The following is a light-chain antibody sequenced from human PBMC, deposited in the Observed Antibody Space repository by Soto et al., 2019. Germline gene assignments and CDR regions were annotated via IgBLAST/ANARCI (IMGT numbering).Light chain of an antibody. CDR3: AVWDGSLGERL. CDR1: SSNVGSHY. J-gene: IGLJ3*02. V-gene: IGLV1-47*01. CDR2: NNG. Sequence: QSVLTQPPSVSATPGQRVTISCSGSSSNVGSHYVYWYQQVSGTAPKLLIYNNGQRPSGVPDRFSDSKSGTSASLAISGLRSEDEADYYCAVWDGSLGERLFGGGTKLTVL.